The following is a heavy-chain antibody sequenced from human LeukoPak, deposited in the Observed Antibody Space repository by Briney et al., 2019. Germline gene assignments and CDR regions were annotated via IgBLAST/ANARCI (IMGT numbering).Heavy chain of an antibody. V-gene: IGHV1-69*01. CDR3: ARGRPRLYCSSTSCYAGGYYYYYGMDV. CDR1: GGTFNSYA. CDR2: IIPIFGTA. Sequence: SVKVSCKASGGTFNSYAISWVRQAPGQGLEWMGGIIPIFGTANYAQKFQGRVTITADESTSTAYMELSSLRSEDTAVYYCARGRPRLYCSSTSCYAGGYYYYYGMDVWGKGTTVTVSS. J-gene: IGHJ6*04. D-gene: IGHD2-2*01.